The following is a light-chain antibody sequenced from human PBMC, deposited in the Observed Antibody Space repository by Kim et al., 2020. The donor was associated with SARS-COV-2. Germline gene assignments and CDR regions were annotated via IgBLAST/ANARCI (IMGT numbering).Light chain of an antibody. CDR1: RSNVRRHF. V-gene: IGLV1-44*01. CDR2: NDN. J-gene: IGLJ3*02. Sequence: GQGVTISCSGSRSNVRRHFVNWYQQLPGTAPKVFIYNDNQRPSGVPDRFSGSRSGTSASLAISGLQSEDEADYYCATWDVTLNGWVFGGGTQLTVL. CDR3: ATWDVTLNGWV.